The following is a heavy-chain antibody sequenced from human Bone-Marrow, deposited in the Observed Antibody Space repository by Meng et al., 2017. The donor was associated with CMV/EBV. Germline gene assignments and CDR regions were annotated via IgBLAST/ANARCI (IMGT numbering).Heavy chain of an antibody. V-gene: IGHV1-69*10. CDR2: IIPILGIA. CDR3: ARFAIAYGMDV. Sequence: SVKVSCKASGGTFSSYAISWVRQAPGQGLEWMGGIIPILGIANYAQKFQGRVTITADKYTSTADMELSSLRSEDTAVYYCARFAIAYGMDVWGQGTTVTVSS. J-gene: IGHJ6*02. D-gene: IGHD2-2*01. CDR1: GGTFSSYA.